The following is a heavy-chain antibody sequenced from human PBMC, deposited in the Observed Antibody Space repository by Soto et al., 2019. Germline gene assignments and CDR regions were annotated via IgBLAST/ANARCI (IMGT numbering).Heavy chain of an antibody. V-gene: IGHV4-59*01. CDR3: ARDNGDFNNWFDP. Sequence: SETLSLTCTVSGGSISSYYWSWIRQPPGKGLEWIGYIYYSGSTNHNPSLKSRVTISVDTSKNQFSLKLSSVTAADTAVYYCARDNGDFNNWFDPWGQGTLVTVSS. D-gene: IGHD4-17*01. CDR2: IYYSGST. J-gene: IGHJ5*02. CDR1: GGSISSYY.